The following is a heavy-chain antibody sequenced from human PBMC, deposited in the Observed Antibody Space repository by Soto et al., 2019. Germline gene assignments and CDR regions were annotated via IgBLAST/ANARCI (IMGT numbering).Heavy chain of an antibody. CDR1: GYTFTGYY. V-gene: IGHV1-2*04. CDR2: INPNSGGT. J-gene: IGHJ4*02. CDR3: ASPNYDILTGYYPLNRLDY. D-gene: IGHD3-9*01. Sequence: ASVKVACKASGYTFTGYYMHWVRQAPGQGLEWMGWINPNSGGTNYAQKFQGWVTMTRDTSISTAYMELSRLRSDDTAVYYCASPNYDILTGYYPLNRLDYWGQGTLVTVSS.